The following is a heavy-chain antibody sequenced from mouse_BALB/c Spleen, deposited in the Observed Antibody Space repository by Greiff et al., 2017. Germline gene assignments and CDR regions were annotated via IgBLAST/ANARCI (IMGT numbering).Heavy chain of an antibody. V-gene: IGHV1-7*01. CDR3: ARSGSSWFAY. J-gene: IGHJ3*01. CDR1: GYTFTSYW. CDR2: INPSTGYT. Sequence: QVQLQQSGAELAKPGASVKMSCKASGYTFTSYWMHWVKQRPGQGLEWIGYINPSTGYTEYNQKFKDKATLTADKSSSTAYMQLSSRTSEDSAVYYCARSGSSWFAYWGQGTLVTVSA.